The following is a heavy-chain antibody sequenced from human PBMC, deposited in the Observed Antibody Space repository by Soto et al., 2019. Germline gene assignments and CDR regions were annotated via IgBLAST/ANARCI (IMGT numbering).Heavy chain of an antibody. CDR1: GFTFSSYA. D-gene: IGHD6-13*01. CDR2: ISGSGGST. CDR3: ARSLAAAPPPYDY. J-gene: IGHJ4*02. Sequence: EVQLLESGGGLVQPGGSLRLSCAASGFTFSSYAMSWVRQAPGKGLEWVSAISGSGGSTYYADSVKGRFSISRDNSKNTLYLQMNSLRAEDTAVYYCARSLAAAPPPYDYWGQGTLVTVSS. V-gene: IGHV3-23*01.